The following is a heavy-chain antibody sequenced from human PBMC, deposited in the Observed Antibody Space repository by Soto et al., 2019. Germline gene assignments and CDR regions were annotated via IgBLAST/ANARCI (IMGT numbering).Heavy chain of an antibody. CDR3: ARFYYDSSGYLPSPYYYYYGMDV. Sequence: GGSLRLSCAASGVTFSNAWMNWVRQAPGKGLEWVGRIKSKTDGGTTDYAAPVKGRFTISRDDSKNTLYLQMNSLKTEDTAVYYCARFYYDSSGYLPSPYYYYYGMDVWGQGTTVTVSS. J-gene: IGHJ6*02. V-gene: IGHV3-15*07. CDR2: IKSKTDGGTT. CDR1: GVTFSNAW. D-gene: IGHD3-22*01.